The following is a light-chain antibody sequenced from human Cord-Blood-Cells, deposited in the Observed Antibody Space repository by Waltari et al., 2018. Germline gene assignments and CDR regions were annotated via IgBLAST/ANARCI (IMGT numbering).Light chain of an antibody. Sequence: QSALTQPRSVSGSPEQSVTISCTGTSSDVGGYNYVSWYQQHPGKVPKLMIYDVSKRPSGVPDRFSGSKSGNTASLTISGLQAEDEADYYCCSYAGSYTLVFGGGTKLTVL. CDR1: SSDVGGYNY. CDR3: CSYAGSYTLV. CDR2: DVS. J-gene: IGLJ3*02. V-gene: IGLV2-11*01.